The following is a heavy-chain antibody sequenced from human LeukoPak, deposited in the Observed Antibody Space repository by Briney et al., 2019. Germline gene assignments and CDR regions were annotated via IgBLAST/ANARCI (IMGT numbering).Heavy chain of an antibody. D-gene: IGHD3-10*01. V-gene: IGHV5-51*01. CDR1: GYSFTSYW. Sequence: KGGETLKISCKGSGYSFTSYWIGCVRQMPGKSLEWMGILYPGASATRYSSSFHGQVPITADKSISNAYLQWSSLKATDTAMYYCARLELYYYGSGSSPPPDYWGQGTVVTVSS. CDR2: LYPGASAT. CDR3: ARLELYYYGSGSSPPPDY. J-gene: IGHJ4*02.